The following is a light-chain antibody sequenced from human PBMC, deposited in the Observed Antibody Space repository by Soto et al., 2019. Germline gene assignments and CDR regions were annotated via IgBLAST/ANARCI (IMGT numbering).Light chain of an antibody. Sequence: DTQMTHSPSSLSASVGDRVAITCQASRDITDYLNWYQQKPGKAPKLLIYDASKLETGVPSRFSGSGSGTDFTLTITSLQPEDIATYYCQQFDNVPLTVGGGTKVDIK. J-gene: IGKJ4*01. CDR3: QQFDNVPLT. CDR1: RDITDY. V-gene: IGKV1-33*01. CDR2: DAS.